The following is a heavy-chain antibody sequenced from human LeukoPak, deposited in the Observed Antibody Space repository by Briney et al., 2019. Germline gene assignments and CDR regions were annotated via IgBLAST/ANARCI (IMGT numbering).Heavy chain of an antibody. CDR1: GYTFTSFS. Sequence: APVEVFCKASGYTFTSFSSHWVRQAPGPRGEWMGWINVGNGDTKYSQRLQGRVTISRDTSASTAYMELSSLRSEDTAVYYCAREDTAFDYWGQGTLVTVSS. CDR2: INVGNGDT. CDR3: AREDTAFDY. J-gene: IGHJ4*02. D-gene: IGHD5-18*01. V-gene: IGHV1-3*01.